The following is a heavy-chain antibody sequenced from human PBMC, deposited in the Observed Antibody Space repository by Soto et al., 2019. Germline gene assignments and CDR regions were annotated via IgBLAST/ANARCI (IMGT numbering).Heavy chain of an antibody. Sequence: QLQVQESGPGLVKPSETLSLTCSVSGGYISGSDYYWGWIRQSPGKGLEWIGSIYHTGETYYKSSLKSRVTISVDTSKNQFYLQLRSLTAADPAVYYCASKGYRIWCQGTQVAVSS. V-gene: IGHV4-39*01. CDR1: GGYISGSDYY. CDR3: ASKGYRI. J-gene: IGHJ1*01. D-gene: IGHD3-16*02. CDR2: IYHTGET.